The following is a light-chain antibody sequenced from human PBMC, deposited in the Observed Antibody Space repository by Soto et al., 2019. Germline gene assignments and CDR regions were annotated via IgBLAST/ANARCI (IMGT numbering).Light chain of an antibody. J-gene: IGKJ5*01. CDR3: QQYGSLIT. Sequence: EIVLTQSPGTLSLSPGERATLSCRASQSVTSGHLAWSQQKPGQATRLLIYAVSSRAVVMSNRFSGSGSGADFTLTISRLESEDSAVYYCQQYGSLITFGQGTRLEI. CDR1: QSVTSGH. V-gene: IGKV3-20*01. CDR2: AVS.